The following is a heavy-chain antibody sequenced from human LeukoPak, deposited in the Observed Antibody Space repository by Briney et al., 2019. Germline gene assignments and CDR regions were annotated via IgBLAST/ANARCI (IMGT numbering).Heavy chain of an antibody. J-gene: IGHJ6*03. CDR2: INWKVGGT. CDR1: GFTFDDYG. CDR3: AREDWVPDCSGGSCYYMDV. Sequence: PGGSLRLSCAASGFTFDDYGMSWVRQAPGKGVGWVSGINWKVGGTSYADSVKGRFTISRDNAKNSLYLQMNSLRAEDTALYYCAREDWVPDCSGGSCYYMDVWGKGTTVTVSS. V-gene: IGHV3-20*04. D-gene: IGHD2-15*01.